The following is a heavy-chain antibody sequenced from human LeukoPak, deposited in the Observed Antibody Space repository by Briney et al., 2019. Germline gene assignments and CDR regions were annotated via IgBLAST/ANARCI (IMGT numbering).Heavy chain of an antibody. J-gene: IGHJ5*02. Sequence: GASVPVSRLACGYTLPDYYMHWLRPAPAQGLEGMGWINPKSGGTNFAQRLQGRVTKTRDTSISTAYMDLSRLRSDDTAGYYCARWGGSVSSSWYDNWFDPWGQGTLVTVSS. CDR1: GYTLPDYY. D-gene: IGHD6-13*01. V-gene: IGHV1-2*02. CDR2: INPKSGGT. CDR3: ARWGGSVSSSWYDNWFDP.